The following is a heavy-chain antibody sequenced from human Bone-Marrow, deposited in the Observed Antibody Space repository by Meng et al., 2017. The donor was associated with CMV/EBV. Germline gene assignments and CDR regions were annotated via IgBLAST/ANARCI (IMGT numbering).Heavy chain of an antibody. CDR2: IKSKTDGGTT. Sequence: GESLKISCAASGFTFSDYYMSWVRQAPGKGLEWVGRIKSKTDGGTTDYAAPVKGRFTISRDDSKNTLYLQMNSLKTEDTAVYYCTTDLEAFDIVVVVAADTDYWGQGTLVTVSS. CDR3: TTDLEAFDIVVVVAADTDY. J-gene: IGHJ4*02. V-gene: IGHV3-15*01. CDR1: GFTFSDYY. D-gene: IGHD2-15*01.